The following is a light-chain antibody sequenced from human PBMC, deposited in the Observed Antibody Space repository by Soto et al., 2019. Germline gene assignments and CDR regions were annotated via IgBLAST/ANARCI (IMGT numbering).Light chain of an antibody. J-gene: IGKJ4*01. CDR2: DAS. CDR1: QSISTW. CDR3: QQYNSYSPLT. Sequence: DIQMTQSPSTLSASVEDRVTITCRASQSISTWLAWYHQKPGKAPELLIYDASSLESGDPSRFSGSGSGTQFTLAISSLQPDDFATYYCQQYNSYSPLTFGGGTKVEIK. V-gene: IGKV1-5*01.